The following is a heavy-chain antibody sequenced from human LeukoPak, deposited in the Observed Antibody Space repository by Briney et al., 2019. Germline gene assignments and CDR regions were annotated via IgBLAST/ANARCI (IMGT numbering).Heavy chain of an antibody. CDR2: IKSDGSDT. J-gene: IGHJ4*02. D-gene: IGHD3-10*02. CDR1: GFTLSSYW. V-gene: IGHV3-74*01. Sequence: GGSLRLSCAASGFTLSSYWMHWVRQVPGKGLVWVSRIKSDGSDTRYADSVKGRFTISRDSGRKSVYLQMNSLTTDDTAFYFCAKELDTMFFDYWGQGALVTVSS. CDR3: AKELDTMFFDY.